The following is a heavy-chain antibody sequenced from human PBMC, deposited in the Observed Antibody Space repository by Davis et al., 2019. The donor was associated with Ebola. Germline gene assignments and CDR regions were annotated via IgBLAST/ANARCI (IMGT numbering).Heavy chain of an antibody. J-gene: IGHJ5*02. D-gene: IGHD6-25*01. CDR2: MNPNSGNT. Sequence: ASVQVSCKASGYTFTSYDINWVRQATGQGLEWMGWMNPNSGNTGYAQKFQGRVTMTRNTSISTAYMELSSLRSEDTALYYCTRSESSSGWFDPWGQGTPVTVSS. V-gene: IGHV1-8*01. CDR1: GYTFTSYD. CDR3: TRSESSSGWFDP.